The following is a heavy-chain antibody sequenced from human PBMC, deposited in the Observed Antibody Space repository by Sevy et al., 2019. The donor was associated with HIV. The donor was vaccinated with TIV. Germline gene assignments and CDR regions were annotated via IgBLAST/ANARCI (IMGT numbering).Heavy chain of an antibody. J-gene: IGHJ3*02. D-gene: IGHD3-10*01. Sequence: GGSLRLSCAASGFTFSDHYMDWVRQAPGKGLEWVGRTRNKANSYTTEYAASVKGRFTISRDDSKNSLYLQMNSLKTEDTAVYYCATFYYGSGSYYKGPFDIWGQGTMVTVSS. CDR1: GFTFSDHY. CDR3: ATFYYGSGSYYKGPFDI. V-gene: IGHV3-72*01. CDR2: TRNKANSYTT.